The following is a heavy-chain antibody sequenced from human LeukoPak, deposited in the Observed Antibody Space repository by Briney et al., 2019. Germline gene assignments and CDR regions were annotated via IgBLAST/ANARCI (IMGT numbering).Heavy chain of an antibody. CDR2: IYYSGST. V-gene: IGHV4-39*01. CDR1: GGSISSSTYY. Sequence: SETLSLTCTVSGGSISSSTYYWGWIRQPPGKGLEWIGSIYYSGSTYYSPSLKSRVTISVDTSKIQFSLSSVTAADTAVYYCARHSRGPAAGPAFDYWGQGTLVTVSS. D-gene: IGHD6-13*01. CDR3: ARHSRGPAAGPAFDY. J-gene: IGHJ4*02.